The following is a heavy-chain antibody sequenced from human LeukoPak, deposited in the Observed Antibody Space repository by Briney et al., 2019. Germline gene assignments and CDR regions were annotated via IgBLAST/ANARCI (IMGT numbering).Heavy chain of an antibody. V-gene: IGHV3-23*01. J-gene: IGHJ3*01. CDR1: GFTFTSYA. CDR2: ISGSGGST. D-gene: IGHD6-19*01. Sequence: GGSLRLSCAASGFTFTSYAMSWVRQAPGKGLEWVSAISGSGGSTYYADSVKGRFTISRDNSKNTLYLQMNSLRAEDTAVYYCAKGGLIAVAGFYWGQGTMVTVSS. CDR3: AKGGLIAVAGFY.